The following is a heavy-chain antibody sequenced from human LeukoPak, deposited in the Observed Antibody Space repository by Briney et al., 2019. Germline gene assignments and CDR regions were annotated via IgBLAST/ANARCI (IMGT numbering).Heavy chain of an antibody. Sequence: SETLSLTCTVSGDSIISNSDYWGWIRQPPGKGLECMGSIYYSGSTYYNPSLKSRVIISVDTSKNQFSLKLSSVTAADTAVYYCARNTGSSSWYKGENWFDPWGQGTLVTVSS. D-gene: IGHD6-13*01. CDR3: ARNTGSSSWYKGENWFDP. CDR2: IYYSGST. J-gene: IGHJ5*02. V-gene: IGHV4-39*01. CDR1: GDSIISNSDY.